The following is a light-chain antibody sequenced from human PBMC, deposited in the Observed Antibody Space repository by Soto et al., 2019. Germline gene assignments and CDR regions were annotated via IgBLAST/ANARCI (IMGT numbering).Light chain of an antibody. CDR2: DAS. CDR3: QKRSNWLWT. Sequence: ELVLTQSPATLSVSAGESATLSCRASQSVSSYLAWYQQKTGQAPRLLIYDASNRATGIPDRLSGSGSGTDLNLTISRLEPEDFAVYYCQKRSNWLWTCGQGTKVDIK. CDR1: QSVSSY. J-gene: IGKJ1*01. V-gene: IGKV3-11*01.